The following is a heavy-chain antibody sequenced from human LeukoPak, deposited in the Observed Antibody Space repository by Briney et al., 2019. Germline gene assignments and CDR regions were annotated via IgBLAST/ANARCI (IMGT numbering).Heavy chain of an antibody. CDR1: GGSFSGYY. J-gene: IGHJ4*02. CDR3: ARDSSSGFDY. Sequence: ETLSLTCAVYGGSFSGYYWSWIRQPPGKGLEWVSSISSSSSYIYYADSVKGRFTISRDNAKNSLYLQMNSLRAEDTAVYYCARDSSSGFDYWGQGTLVTVSS. CDR2: ISSSSSYI. D-gene: IGHD6-6*01. V-gene: IGHV3-21*01.